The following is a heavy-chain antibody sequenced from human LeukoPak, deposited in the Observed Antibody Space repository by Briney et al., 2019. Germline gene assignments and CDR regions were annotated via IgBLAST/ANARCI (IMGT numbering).Heavy chain of an antibody. J-gene: IGHJ6*02. CDR3: ARASTVTTPEDGMDV. CDR1: GFTFSSYS. CDR2: IYSGGST. V-gene: IGHV3-53*01. D-gene: IGHD4-17*01. Sequence: PGGSLRLSCAASGFTFSSYSMNWVRQAPGKGLEWVSVIYSGGSTYYADSVKGRFTISRDNSKNTLYLQMNSLRAEDTAVYYCARASTVTTPEDGMDVWGQGTTVTVSS.